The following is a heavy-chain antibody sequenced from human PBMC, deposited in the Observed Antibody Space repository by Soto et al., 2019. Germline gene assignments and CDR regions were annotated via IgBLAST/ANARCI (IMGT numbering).Heavy chain of an antibody. D-gene: IGHD2-15*01. CDR3: AGASSRVSSVVAAY. J-gene: IGHJ4*02. CDR1: GFTFSNSA. Sequence: PGGSLRLSCAASGFTFSNSAMSWVRQAPGKGLEWVSAITSSGGSTYYADSVKGRFTISRDNSKNTLSLQLSNLRSDDTAVYYCAGASSRVSSVVAAYWGQGTLVTVSS. CDR2: ITSSGGST. V-gene: IGHV3-23*01.